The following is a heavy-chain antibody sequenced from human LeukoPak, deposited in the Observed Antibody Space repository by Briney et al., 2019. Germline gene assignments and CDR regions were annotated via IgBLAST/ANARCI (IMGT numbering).Heavy chain of an antibody. CDR3: ARRPLYDILTGYPYYYYGMDV. V-gene: IGHV7-4-1*02. CDR1: GYTFTSYA. Sequence: EASVKVSCKASGYTFTSYAMNWVRQAPGQGLEWMGWINTNTGNPTYAQGFTGRFVFSLDTSVSTAYLQISSLKAEDTAVYYCARRPLYDILTGYPYYYYGMDVWGQGTTVTVSS. CDR2: INTNTGNP. J-gene: IGHJ6*02. D-gene: IGHD3-9*01.